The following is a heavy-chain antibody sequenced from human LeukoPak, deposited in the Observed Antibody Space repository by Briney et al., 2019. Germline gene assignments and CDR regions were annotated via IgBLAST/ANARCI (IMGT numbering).Heavy chain of an antibody. CDR1: GFIFRSYW. D-gene: IGHD6-19*01. V-gene: IGHV3-23*01. CDR3: AKGGYSSGSWFDP. J-gene: IGHJ5*02. Sequence: GGSLRLSCAASGFIFRSYWMVWVRQAPGKGLEWVSAISSTGRSTKFADSVKGRFIISRDKSKNTLYLQMSSLRADDTAIYHCAKGGYSSGSWFDPWGQGTLVTVSS. CDR2: ISSTGRST.